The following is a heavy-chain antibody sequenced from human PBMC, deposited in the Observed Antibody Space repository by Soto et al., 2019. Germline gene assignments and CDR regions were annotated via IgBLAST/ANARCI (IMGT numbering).Heavy chain of an antibody. CDR1: GGSIDRSNYY. V-gene: IGHV4-39*01. CDR3: ARHFVAVVIKGWGY. D-gene: IGHD3-22*01. J-gene: IGHJ4*02. Sequence: SETLSLTCTVSGGSIDRSNYYWDWIRQPPGKGLEWIGTTYYNGNAYYNPSLKSRVTMSVDTSKNQFSLKLISVAAADTAVYYCARHFVAVVIKGWGYWGQGTLVTVSS. CDR2: TYYNGNA.